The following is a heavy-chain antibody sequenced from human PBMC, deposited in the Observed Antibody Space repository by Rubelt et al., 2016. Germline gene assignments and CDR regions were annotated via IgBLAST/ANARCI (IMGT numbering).Heavy chain of an antibody. J-gene: IGHJ4*02. CDR1: GGSISSYY. Sequence: QVQLQESGPGLVKSSETLSLTCTVSGGSISSYYWSWIRQPPGKGLEWIAYIHYSGSTKYDPSLKSRVTIPEDTSTNQFSRKRSSGTAADTAVYYCARQDSWYYFDHWGQGTLVTVSS. D-gene: IGHD4-11*01. CDR3: ARQDSWYYFDH. V-gene: IGHV4-59*08. CDR2: IHYSGST.